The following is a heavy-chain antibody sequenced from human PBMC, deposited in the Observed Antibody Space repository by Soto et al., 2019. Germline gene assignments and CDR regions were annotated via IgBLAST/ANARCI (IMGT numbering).Heavy chain of an antibody. CDR2: IYHSGST. V-gene: IGHV4-30-2*01. J-gene: IGHJ5*02. D-gene: IGHD2-2*01. Sequence: SETLSLTCAVSGGSISSGGYSWSWIRQPPGKGLEWIGYIYHSGSTYYNPSLKSRVTISVDRSKNQFSLKLSSVTAADTAVYYCARVPDRWGQGTLFTVSS. CDR1: GGSISSGGYS. CDR3: ARVPDR.